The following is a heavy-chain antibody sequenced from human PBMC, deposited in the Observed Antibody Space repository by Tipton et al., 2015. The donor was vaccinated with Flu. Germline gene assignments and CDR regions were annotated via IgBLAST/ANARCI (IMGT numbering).Heavy chain of an antibody. V-gene: IGHV3-7*01. CDR1: TFTFSYYW. D-gene: IGHD3-10*01. CDR3: AAGDAMDV. Sequence: QLVQSGGGLVQPGGSLRLSCAASTFTFSYYWMSWVRQTPGKGLEWVANIKQDGSEKYYVDSVKGRFTISRDNAKNSLYLQMNGLRAEDTAVYYCAAGDAMDVWGQGTTVTVSS. CDR2: IKQDGSEK. J-gene: IGHJ6*02.